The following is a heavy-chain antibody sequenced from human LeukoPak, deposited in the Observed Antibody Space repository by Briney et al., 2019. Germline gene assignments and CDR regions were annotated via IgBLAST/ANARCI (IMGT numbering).Heavy chain of an antibody. D-gene: IGHD6-19*01. V-gene: IGHV3-30*18. J-gene: IGHJ4*02. Sequence: GGSLRLSCAASGFTFSAYGMHWVRQAPGKGLEWVAVISYDGSNTYYADSVKGRFTISRDNSKNTLYLQMNSLRPEDTAVYYCAKAPGGAVPGHPRDYWGQGTLVTVSS. CDR2: ISYDGSNT. CDR1: GFTFSAYG. CDR3: AKAPGGAVPGHPRDY.